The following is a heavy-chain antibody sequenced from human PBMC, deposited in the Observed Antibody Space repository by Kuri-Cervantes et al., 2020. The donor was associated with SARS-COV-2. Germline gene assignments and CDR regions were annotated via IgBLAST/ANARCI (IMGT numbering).Heavy chain of an antibody. Sequence: GGSLRLSCKASGYTFTSYYMHWVRQAPGQGLEWMGIINPSGGSTSYAQKFQGRVTMTRDTSTSTVYMELSSLRSEDTAVYYCARGLMVRGVNYYYYYGMDVWGQGTTVTVSS. CDR2: INPSGGST. CDR1: GYTFTSYY. J-gene: IGHJ6*02. V-gene: IGHV1-46*03. CDR3: ARGLMVRGVNYYYYYGMDV. D-gene: IGHD3-10*01.